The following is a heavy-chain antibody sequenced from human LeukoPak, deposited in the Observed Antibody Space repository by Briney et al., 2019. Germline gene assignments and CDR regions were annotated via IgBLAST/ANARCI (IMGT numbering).Heavy chain of an antibody. CDR2: ISTRSRTI. CDR1: GFTFGSYT. J-gene: IGHJ4*02. D-gene: IGHD6-13*01. Sequence: GGSLRLSCAASGFTFGSYTMDWVRQVPGKGLEWVSYISTRSRTIFYADSVKGRFTISRDNVKNSLYLQMNSLRAEDTAVYYCARDRLRAAAGTGFDYWGQGTLVTVSS. CDR3: ARDRLRAAAGTGFDY. V-gene: IGHV3-48*04.